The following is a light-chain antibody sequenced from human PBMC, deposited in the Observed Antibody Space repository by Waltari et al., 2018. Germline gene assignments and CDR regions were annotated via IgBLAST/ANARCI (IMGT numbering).Light chain of an antibody. Sequence: EIVMTQSPATLPVSPGERAPLSCRASQSGSSHLAWSQQKHGQAPRLLIYGASTRATGIPARFSGSGSGTEFTLTISSMQSEDFAVYYCQQYNNWPPWTFGQGTKVEIK. CDR3: QQYNNWPPWT. V-gene: IGKV3-15*01. CDR2: GAS. CDR1: QSGSSH. J-gene: IGKJ1*01.